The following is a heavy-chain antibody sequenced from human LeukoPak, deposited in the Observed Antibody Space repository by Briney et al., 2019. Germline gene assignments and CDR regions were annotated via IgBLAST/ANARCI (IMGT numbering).Heavy chain of an antibody. CDR2: IRGGSDCM. Sequence: GGSLRPSWAAAGFIFSSYSMNWVRLAPGKGLEWVSSIRGGSDCMYCADSVKGRFTISRDTAKSSLYQRMNRLRAEDTAVYYCARRIAAAGTLGYWGQGTLVTVSS. J-gene: IGHJ4*02. CDR3: ARRIAAAGTLGY. CDR1: GFIFSSYS. D-gene: IGHD6-13*01. V-gene: IGHV3-21*01.